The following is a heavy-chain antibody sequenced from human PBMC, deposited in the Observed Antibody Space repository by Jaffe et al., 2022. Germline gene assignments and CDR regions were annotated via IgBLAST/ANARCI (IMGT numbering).Heavy chain of an antibody. V-gene: IGHV2-26*01. Sequence: QVTLKESGPVLVKPTETLTLTCTVSGFSLSNARMGVSWIRQPPGKALEWLAHIFSNDEKCYSTSLKSRLSISKDTSKSQVVLTMTNMDPVDTATYYCARTTVTTHDAFDIWGQGTMVTVSS. CDR1: GFSLSNARMG. D-gene: IGHD4-17*01. J-gene: IGHJ3*02. CDR2: IFSNDEK. CDR3: ARTTVTTHDAFDI.